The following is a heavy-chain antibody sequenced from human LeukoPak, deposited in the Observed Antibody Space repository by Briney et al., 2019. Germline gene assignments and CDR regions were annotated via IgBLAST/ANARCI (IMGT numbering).Heavy chain of an antibody. CDR3: ARDHGYSYGNSDY. CDR2: INPNSGGT. CDR1: GYTFTGYY. V-gene: IGHV1-2*06. D-gene: IGHD5-18*01. J-gene: IGHJ4*02. Sequence: ASVKVSCKASGYTFTGYYMHWLRQAPGQGLEWMGRINPNSGGTNYAQKFQGRVTMTRDTSIGTAYMELSRLRSDDTAVYYCARDHGYSYGNSDYGGQETLVTVSS.